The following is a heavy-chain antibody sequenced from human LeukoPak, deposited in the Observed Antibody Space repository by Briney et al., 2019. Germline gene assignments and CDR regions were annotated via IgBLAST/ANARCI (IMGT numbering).Heavy chain of an antibody. Sequence: GRSLRLSCAASGFTFSSYAMYWVRQAPGKGLMYILRNNGDGSTTNYADSVKGRFTISRDNSKNTLYLQMNSLRAEDTAVYYCARRDSSGWYYFDYWGQGTLVTVSS. J-gene: IGHJ4*02. V-gene: IGHV3-74*01. CDR2: NNGDGSTT. CDR3: ARRDSSGWYYFDY. D-gene: IGHD6-19*01. CDR1: GFTFSSYA.